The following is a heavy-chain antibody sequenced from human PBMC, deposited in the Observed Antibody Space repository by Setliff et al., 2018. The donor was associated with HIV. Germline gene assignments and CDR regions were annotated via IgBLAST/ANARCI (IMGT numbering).Heavy chain of an antibody. Sequence: SETLSLTCSVSRGSISSGGYYWGWIRQSPGKRLEWIGSVSQSGSTYYNPSLKSRITISVDRSKNLFSLKLISVTAADQGVYYCARVPVAGANWFDPWGLGSLVTVSS. CDR2: VSQSGST. D-gene: IGHD2-21*01. V-gene: IGHV4-39*01. CDR1: RGSISSGGYY. CDR3: ARVPVAGANWFDP. J-gene: IGHJ5*02.